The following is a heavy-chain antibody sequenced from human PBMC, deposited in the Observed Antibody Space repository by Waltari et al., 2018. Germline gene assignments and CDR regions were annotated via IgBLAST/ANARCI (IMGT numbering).Heavy chain of an antibody. V-gene: IGHV4-39*02. CDR2: IDYSGNT. CDR1: GGSLGSSGYY. Sequence: QLQLQESGPGLVKSSETLSLTCTVSGGSLGSSGYYWGWIRQPPGKGLEWIGTIDYSGNTYYNPSLKSRVTISVDTSKRQFSLKLNSVTAADTAVYYCVRDFGDHRTDYWGQGTLVTVSS. J-gene: IGHJ4*02. D-gene: IGHD4-17*01. CDR3: VRDFGDHRTDY.